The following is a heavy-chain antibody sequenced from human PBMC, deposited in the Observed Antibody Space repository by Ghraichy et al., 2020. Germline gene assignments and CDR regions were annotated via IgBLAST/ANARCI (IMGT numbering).Heavy chain of an antibody. J-gene: IGHJ4*02. Sequence: GSLRLSCAASGFTFSDYYMSWVRQAPGKGLECVAFISNNGGFIVYEDSVKGRFTISRDNAKDSLFLEMNSLRAEDTAVYYCAGDFRTDNWGQGTQVTGTS. D-gene: IGHD4-17*01. CDR1: GFTFSDYY. V-gene: IGHV3-11*01. CDR3: AGDFRTDN. CDR2: ISNNGGFI.